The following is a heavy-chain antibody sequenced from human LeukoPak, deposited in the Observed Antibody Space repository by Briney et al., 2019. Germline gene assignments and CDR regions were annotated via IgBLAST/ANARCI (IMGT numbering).Heavy chain of an antibody. D-gene: IGHD4-17*01. Sequence: SVKVSCKASGDTLNNYSISWVRQAPGQGLEWMGGIIPIFSTANYAQKFQGRVTITADESTSTAYMELSSLRSEDTAVYYCARDLGATVTTYAFGIWGQGTMVTVSS. J-gene: IGHJ3*02. V-gene: IGHV1-69*13. CDR3: ARDLGATVTTYAFGI. CDR1: GDTLNNYS. CDR2: IIPIFSTA.